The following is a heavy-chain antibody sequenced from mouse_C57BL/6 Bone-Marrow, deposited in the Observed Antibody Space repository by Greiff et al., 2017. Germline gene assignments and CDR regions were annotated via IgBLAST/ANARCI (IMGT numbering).Heavy chain of an antibody. CDR3: ARFPFYRDY. CDR2: IHPNSGST. D-gene: IGHD1-1*01. J-gene: IGHJ4*01. Sequence: VQLQPPGAELVQPGASVKLSCTASGYTFTSYWMHWVKQRPGQGLEWIGMIHPNSGSTNYNEKFKSKATLTVDKSSSTAYMQLSSLTSEDSAVYYCARFPFYRDYWGQGTSVTVSS. CDR1: GYTFTSYW. V-gene: IGHV1-64*01.